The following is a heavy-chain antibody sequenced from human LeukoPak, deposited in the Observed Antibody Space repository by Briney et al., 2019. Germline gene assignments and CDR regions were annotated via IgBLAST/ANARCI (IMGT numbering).Heavy chain of an antibody. Sequence: ASETLSLTCTVSGGSISSYYWSWIRQPPGKGLEWIGYIYYSGSTNYNPSLKSRVTISVDTSKNQFSLKLSSVTAADTAVYYCAREEYGSGSNWFDPWGQGTLVTVSS. D-gene: IGHD3-10*01. J-gene: IGHJ5*02. CDR1: GGSISSYY. CDR2: IYYSGST. CDR3: AREEYGSGSNWFDP. V-gene: IGHV4-59*01.